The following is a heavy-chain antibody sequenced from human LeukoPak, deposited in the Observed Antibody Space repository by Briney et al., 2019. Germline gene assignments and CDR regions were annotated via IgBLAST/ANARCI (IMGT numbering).Heavy chain of an antibody. CDR2: IFYNGRT. CDR1: GGSISSVDYY. CDR3: ARSPGEWLPWN. J-gene: IGHJ4*02. Sequence: PSETLSLTCSVSGGSISSVDYYWGWIRQPPGKGLEWIGNIFYNGRTYYNPSLKSRVTISVDTSKNQFSLKLRSVTAADTAVYYCARSPGEWLPWNWGQGTLVTVSS. V-gene: IGHV4-39*07. D-gene: IGHD5-12*01.